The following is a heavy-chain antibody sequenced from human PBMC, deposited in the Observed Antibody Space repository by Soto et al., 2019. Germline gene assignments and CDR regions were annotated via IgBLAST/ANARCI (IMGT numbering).Heavy chain of an antibody. CDR3: AGPGYSSQDY. CDR2: ISGGGDGT. Sequence: GGSLRLSCAAPGFTFSSFALSWVRQAPGKGLEVVSAISGGGDGTDYADSVKGRFTISRDNSKKTLHLHMNSLRVEDTAVYYCAGPGYSSQDYWGQGAMVTVSS. J-gene: IGHJ4*02. V-gene: IGHV3-23*01. CDR1: GFTFSSFA. D-gene: IGHD5-18*01.